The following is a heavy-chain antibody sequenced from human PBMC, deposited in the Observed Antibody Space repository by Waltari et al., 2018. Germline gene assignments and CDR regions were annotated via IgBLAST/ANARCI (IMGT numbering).Heavy chain of an antibody. CDR2: KNKDTSVK. Sequence: DVQLVASGGGLVQPGGSLRLTCAASGFVFSDYLMTLVRQAPGRGLELVAIKNKDTSVKYSVDSVKGRFTISRDNDKSSLSLQMNSLRVEDSAIYYCARLQRASRYSPSDYWGQGALVIVSS. J-gene: IGHJ4*02. CDR3: ARLQRASRYSPSDY. CDR1: GFVFSDYL. V-gene: IGHV3-7*01. D-gene: IGHD3-16*02.